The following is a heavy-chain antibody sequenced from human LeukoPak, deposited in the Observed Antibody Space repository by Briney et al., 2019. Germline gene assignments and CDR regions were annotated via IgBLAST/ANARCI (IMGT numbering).Heavy chain of an antibody. CDR2: ISAYNCNT. CDR1: GCTLTSYG. J-gene: IGHJ6*02. CDR3: ARDIEMDV. Sequence: SAVNVSCKPSGCTLTSYGISEVGQPPGRGREWVGWISAYNCNTIYAQNLQGRVTITTNTSTSTAYTEVKSLRSDVMAVYSPARDIEMDVWGQGTTVIVSS. V-gene: IGHV1-18*03.